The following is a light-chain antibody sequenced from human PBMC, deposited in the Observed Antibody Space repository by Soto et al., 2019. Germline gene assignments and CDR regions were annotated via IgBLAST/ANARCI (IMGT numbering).Light chain of an antibody. CDR3: QQTHSVPLT. CDR2: AAS. J-gene: IGKJ5*01. Sequence: IQMTQSKSSLSASVGERVTITCRASHGIRNDLGWYQQKPGKAPKLLIYAASILQNEVPSRFSGSGSGTDFTLSITSLQFEDFATYYCQQTHSVPLTFGQGTRLEI. CDR1: HGIRND. V-gene: IGKV1-39*01.